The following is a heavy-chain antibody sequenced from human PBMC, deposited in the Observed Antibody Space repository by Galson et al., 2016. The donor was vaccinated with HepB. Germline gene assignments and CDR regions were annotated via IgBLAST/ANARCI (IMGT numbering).Heavy chain of an antibody. Sequence: TLSLTCTVSGGSINSGAFYWSWVRQHPGKGLEWIEYICYSGTTHFNPSLKSRVTISVDTSKNHFSLNLTSVTAADTAVYYCARGPDRRGFDPWGQGTLVTVSS. CDR2: ICYSGTT. J-gene: IGHJ5*02. CDR1: GGSINSGAFY. D-gene: IGHD1-14*01. V-gene: IGHV4-31*03. CDR3: ARGPDRRGFDP.